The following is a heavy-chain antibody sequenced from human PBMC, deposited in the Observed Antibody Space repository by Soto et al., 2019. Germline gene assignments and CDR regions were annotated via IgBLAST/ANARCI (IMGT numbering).Heavy chain of an antibody. J-gene: IGHJ5*02. CDR1: GFTLRSHR. V-gene: IGHV3-74*01. Sequence: EVQLVESGGGLVQPGGSLRVSCAASGFTLRSHRIHWVRQAPGKGLEWVSRIDTDGGGTSYADSVKGRFTISTDNAKNTVYLQMNGLRAEDTAVYCCATVFDLWGQGTLVTVSS. CDR2: IDTDGGGT. CDR3: ATVFDL.